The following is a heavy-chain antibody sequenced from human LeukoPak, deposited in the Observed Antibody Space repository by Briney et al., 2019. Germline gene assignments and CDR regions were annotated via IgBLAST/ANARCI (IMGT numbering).Heavy chain of an antibody. Sequence: PGGSLRLSCAASGFTFDDYAMHWVRQAPGKGLEWVSGISWNSGKIDYADSVKGRFTISRDNAKNSLSLQMNSLRAEDTALYFCAKDMWQFSVTGPVDYWGQGTLVTVSS. CDR3: AKDMWQFSVTGPVDY. V-gene: IGHV3-9*01. CDR1: GFTFDDYA. J-gene: IGHJ4*02. CDR2: ISWNSGKI. D-gene: IGHD2-21*01.